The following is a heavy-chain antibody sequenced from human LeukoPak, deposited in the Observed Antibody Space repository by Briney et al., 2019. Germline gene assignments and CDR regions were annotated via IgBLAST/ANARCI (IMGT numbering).Heavy chain of an antibody. J-gene: IGHJ4*02. CDR2: IYSGGST. CDR1: GFTVSSNY. V-gene: IGHV3-66*01. Sequence: GGSLRLSCAASGFTVSSNYMSWVRQAPGKGLEWVSVIYSGGSTYYADSVKGRFTISRDNGKNSLYLQMNSLRVEDTAVYYCARAREFDYWGQGTLVTVSS. CDR3: ARAREFDY. D-gene: IGHD5-24*01.